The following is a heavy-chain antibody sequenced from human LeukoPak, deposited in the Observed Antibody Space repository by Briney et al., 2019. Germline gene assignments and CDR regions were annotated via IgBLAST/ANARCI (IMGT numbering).Heavy chain of an antibody. D-gene: IGHD3-16*01. CDR3: ASLKAYDAFDI. V-gene: IGHV1-18*04. Sequence: ASVKVSCKASGYTFTGYYMHWVRQAPGQGLEWMGWISAYNGNTNYAQKLQGRVTMTTDTSTSTAYMELRSLRSDDTAVYYCASLKAYDAFDIWGQGTMVTVSS. CDR2: ISAYNGNT. CDR1: GYTFTGYY. J-gene: IGHJ3*02.